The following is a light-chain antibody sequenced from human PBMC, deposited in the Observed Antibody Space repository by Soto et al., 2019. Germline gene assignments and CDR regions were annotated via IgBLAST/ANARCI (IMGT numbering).Light chain of an antibody. CDR3: QERSRWPRAT. CDR2: RVS. J-gene: IGKJ4*01. V-gene: IGKV3-15*01. Sequence: EIVMTQSPATLSVSPGERATLSCRASQSVTSNLAWYQQKPGQAPRLLMYRVSTRATGIPARFGGSGSATEFTLTISSLQSEDFAVYYCQERSRWPRATFGGGTKVDIK. CDR1: QSVTSN.